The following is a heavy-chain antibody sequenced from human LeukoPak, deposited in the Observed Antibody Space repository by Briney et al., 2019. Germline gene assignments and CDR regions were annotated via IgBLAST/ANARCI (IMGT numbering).Heavy chain of an antibody. CDR1: GFTFSSYA. CDR2: IYSSGST. V-gene: IGHV4-59*01. Sequence: GSLRLSCAASGFTFSSYAMSWVRQPPGKGLEWIGYIYSSGSTNYNPSLKSRITISVDTSKNQFSLKLSSVTAADTAVYYCARFAYCGGHCWYYFDYWGQGSLVTVSS. CDR3: ARFAYCGGHCWYYFDY. J-gene: IGHJ4*02. D-gene: IGHD2-21*02.